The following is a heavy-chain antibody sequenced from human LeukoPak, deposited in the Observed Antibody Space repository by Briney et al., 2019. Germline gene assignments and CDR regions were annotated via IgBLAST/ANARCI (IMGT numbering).Heavy chain of an antibody. V-gene: IGHV3-33*01. CDR3: ETDMPVQAAGPDFSFDY. Sequence: PGRSLRLSCAPSGFTLSSYCMDWVRQAPGKGLEWVAVIWYDGSNKYYADSVKGRSTISRDNSKNTMDLQMNSLRAEDTAVYYCETDMPVQAAGPDFSFDYWGQGTLVTVSS. CDR2: IWYDGSNK. J-gene: IGHJ4*02. D-gene: IGHD2-2*01. CDR1: GFTLSSYC.